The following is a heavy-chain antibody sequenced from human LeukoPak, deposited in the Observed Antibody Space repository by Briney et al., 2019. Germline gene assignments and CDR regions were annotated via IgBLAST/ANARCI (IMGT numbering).Heavy chain of an antibody. D-gene: IGHD4-17*01. Sequence: PGGSLRLSCAASGFTFSSYAMHWVRQAPGKGLEWVAVISYDGSNKYYTDSVKGRFTISRDNSKNTLYLQMNSLRAEDPAVYYCARVYGDYGYFEYWGEGTLVTVSS. CDR1: GFTFSSYA. CDR2: ISYDGSNK. J-gene: IGHJ4*02. V-gene: IGHV3-30-3*01. CDR3: ARVYGDYGYFEY.